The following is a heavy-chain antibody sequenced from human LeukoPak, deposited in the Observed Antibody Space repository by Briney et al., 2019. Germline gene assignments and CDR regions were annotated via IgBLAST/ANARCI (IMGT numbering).Heavy chain of an antibody. V-gene: IGHV3-30*18. CDR1: GFTFSSYG. J-gene: IGHJ4*02. CDR3: AKDLNSSGCLN. D-gene: IGHD6-19*01. CDR2: ISYDGSNK. Sequence: PGGSLRLSCAASGFTFSSYGMHWVRQAPGKGLEWVAFISYDGSNKYYADSVKGRFTISRDNSKNTLYLQMNSLRAEDTAVYYCAKDLNSSGCLNWGQGTLVTVSS.